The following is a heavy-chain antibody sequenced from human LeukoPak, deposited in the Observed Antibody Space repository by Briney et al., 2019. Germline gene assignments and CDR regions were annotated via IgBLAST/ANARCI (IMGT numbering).Heavy chain of an antibody. D-gene: IGHD3-22*01. J-gene: IGHJ4*02. V-gene: IGHV3-23*01. CDR1: GFTFSTYG. CDR2: ISGSGGST. Sequence: PGGSLRLSCAASGFTFSTYGMSWVRQAPGKGLEGVSTISGSGGSTYHADSVKGRFTISRDNSKNTLYLQMNLLRDEDTAVYYCAKRADGSSSYCPDYWGQGTLVTVSS. CDR3: AKRADGSSSYCPDY.